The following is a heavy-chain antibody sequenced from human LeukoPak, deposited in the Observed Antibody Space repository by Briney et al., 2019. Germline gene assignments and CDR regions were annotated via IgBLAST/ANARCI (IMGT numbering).Heavy chain of an antibody. Sequence: PSETLSLTCTVSGGSISSYYWNWIRQSPGKGLEWIGYIYYTGSTNYNPSLTSRVSISMDTSKNQFSLNLNSVTAADTAVYYCARRAAGTFDYWGQGTLVTVSS. V-gene: IGHV4-59*08. CDR3: ARRAAGTFDY. D-gene: IGHD6-13*01. J-gene: IGHJ4*02. CDR1: GGSISSYY. CDR2: IYYTGST.